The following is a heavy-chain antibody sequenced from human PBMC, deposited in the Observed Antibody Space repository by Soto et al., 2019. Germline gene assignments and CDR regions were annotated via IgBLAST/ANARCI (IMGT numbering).Heavy chain of an antibody. CDR3: ARMVYYGSGSYYNPLPDAFDI. Sequence: GGSLRLSCAASGFTVSSNYMSWVRQAPGKGLEWVSVIYSGGSTYYADSVKGRFTISRDNSKNTLYLQMNSLRAEDTAVYYCARMVYYGSGSYYNPLPDAFDIWGQGTRVTVSS. CDR1: GFTVSSNY. V-gene: IGHV3-66*01. D-gene: IGHD3-10*01. CDR2: IYSGGST. J-gene: IGHJ3*02.